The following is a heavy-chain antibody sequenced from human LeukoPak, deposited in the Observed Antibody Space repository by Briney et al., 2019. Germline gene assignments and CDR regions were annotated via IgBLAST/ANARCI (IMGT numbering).Heavy chain of an antibody. CDR2: INPSGGST. D-gene: IGHD3-10*01. CDR3: ARAETYYYGSGTGRNAFDI. J-gene: IGHJ3*02. V-gene: IGHV1-46*01. Sequence: GASVKVSCKASGYTFTSYHMHWVRQAPGQGLEWMGIINPSGGSTSYAQKFQGRVTMTRDTSTSTVYMELSSLRSEDTAVYYCARAETYYYGSGTGRNAFDIWGQGTMVTVSS. CDR1: GYTFTSYH.